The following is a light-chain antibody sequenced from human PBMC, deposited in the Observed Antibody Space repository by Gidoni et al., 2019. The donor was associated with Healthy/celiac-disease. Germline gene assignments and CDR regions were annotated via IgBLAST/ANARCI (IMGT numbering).Light chain of an antibody. V-gene: IGLV1-40*01. CDR1: SSNIGAGYG. J-gene: IGLJ2*01. Sequence: QSVLTQPPSVSGAPGRRVAIPCTGSSSNIGAGYGVDWYQQLPGTAPKLLIYGNSNRPSGVPDRFSGSKSGTSASLAITGLQAEDEADYYCQSHDSSRSGSVVFGGGTKLTVL. CDR3: QSHDSSRSGSVV. CDR2: GNS.